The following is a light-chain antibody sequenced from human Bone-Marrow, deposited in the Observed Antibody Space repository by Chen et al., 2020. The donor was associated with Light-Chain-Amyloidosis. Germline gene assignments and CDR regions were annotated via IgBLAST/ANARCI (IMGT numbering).Light chain of an antibody. Sequence: YELTQPPSVSVSPGQTARITCSGDDLPTKYAYWYQQKPGQAPVLVIHRDTERPSGISERSSGSSSGTTATLTISGVQAEDESDYHCQSADSSGTYEVIFGGGTKLTVL. J-gene: IGLJ2*01. CDR1: DLPTKY. CDR3: QSADSSGTYEVI. CDR2: RDT. V-gene: IGLV3-25*03.